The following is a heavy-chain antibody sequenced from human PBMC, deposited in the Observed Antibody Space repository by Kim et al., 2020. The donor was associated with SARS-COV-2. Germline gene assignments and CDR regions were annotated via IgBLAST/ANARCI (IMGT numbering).Heavy chain of an antibody. V-gene: IGHV3-9*01. D-gene: IGHD3-22*01. CDR3: ASTTYYYDSSGYYTDY. J-gene: IGHJ4*02. Sequence: SLRLSCAASGFTFDDYAMHWVRQAPGKGLEWVSGISWNSGSIGYADSVKGRFTISRDNAKNSLYLQMNSLRAEDTALYYCASTTYYYDSSGYYTDYWGQGTLVTVSS. CDR2: ISWNSGSI. CDR1: GFTFDDYA.